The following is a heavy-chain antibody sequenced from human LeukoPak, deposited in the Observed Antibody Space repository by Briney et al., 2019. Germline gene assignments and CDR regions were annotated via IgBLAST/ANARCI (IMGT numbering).Heavy chain of an antibody. V-gene: IGHV3-53*01. CDR2: IYSGGRT. CDR1: GFTVSNKD. CDR3: AKDRVAHFFYWYFDL. D-gene: IGHD5-12*01. J-gene: IGHJ2*01. Sequence: PGGSLRLSCAASGFTVSNKDMSWVRQAPGKGLEWVSLIYSGGRTYYADSVKGRFTISRDNSKKTVYLQMNSLRAEDTAVYYCAKDRVAHFFYWYFDLWGRGTLVTVSS.